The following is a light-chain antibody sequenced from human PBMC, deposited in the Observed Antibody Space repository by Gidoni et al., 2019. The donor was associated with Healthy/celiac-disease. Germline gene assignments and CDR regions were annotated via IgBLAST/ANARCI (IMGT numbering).Light chain of an antibody. CDR3: QQYNNWPRLT. Sequence: EIVMTQSPATLSVSPGERATLSCRASQSVSSNLAWYQQKPGQAPRLLIYGASTRATSIPASFSGSGSGTEFSLTISSLQSEDFAVYYCQQYNNWPRLTFGGGTKVEIK. V-gene: IGKV3-15*01. CDR1: QSVSSN. CDR2: GAS. J-gene: IGKJ4*01.